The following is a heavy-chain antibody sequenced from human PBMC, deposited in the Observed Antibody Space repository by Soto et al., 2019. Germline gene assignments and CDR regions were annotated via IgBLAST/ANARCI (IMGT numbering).Heavy chain of an antibody. Sequence: QVQLVQSGDEVRKPGSSVKVSCKASGYIFVNYGIAWVRQAPGQGLEWMGWISPYSGNTHYASKVQGRLTMTTDTSTSTAYMDLGGMTSDDTDVYYCAMVDNYFKPAPQDVWGQGTTVTVSS. CDR2: ISPYSGNT. V-gene: IGHV1-18*01. D-gene: IGHD5-12*01. J-gene: IGHJ6*02. CDR1: GYIFVNYG. CDR3: AMVDNYFKPAPQDV.